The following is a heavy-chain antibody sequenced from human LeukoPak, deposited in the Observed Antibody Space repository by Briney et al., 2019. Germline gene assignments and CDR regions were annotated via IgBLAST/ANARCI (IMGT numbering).Heavy chain of an antibody. CDR2: ISGSGGST. V-gene: IGHV3-23*01. J-gene: IGHJ6*02. Sequence: GGSLRLSCAASGFTFSSYAMSWVRQAPGKGLEWVSAISGSGGSTYYADSVKSRFTISRDNSKNTLYLQMNSLRAEDTAVYYCAKVAGPAPFYYYYGMDVWGQGTTVTVSS. CDR3: AKVAGPAPFYYYYGMDV. D-gene: IGHD2-15*01. CDR1: GFTFSSYA.